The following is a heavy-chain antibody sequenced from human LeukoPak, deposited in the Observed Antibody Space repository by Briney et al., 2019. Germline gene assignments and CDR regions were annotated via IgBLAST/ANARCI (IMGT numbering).Heavy chain of an antibody. Sequence: GGSLRLSCAASGFAFSDFSMNWVRLAPGRGLAWVATVKPDGGEKYYVDSVKGRFTISGDNAKNSLYLQMNSPRAEDTAVYYCARWRGSGKYFDSWGQGTLVTVSS. J-gene: IGHJ4*02. CDR2: VKPDGGEK. D-gene: IGHD3-10*01. CDR3: ARWRGSGKYFDS. CDR1: GFAFSDFS. V-gene: IGHV3-7*04.